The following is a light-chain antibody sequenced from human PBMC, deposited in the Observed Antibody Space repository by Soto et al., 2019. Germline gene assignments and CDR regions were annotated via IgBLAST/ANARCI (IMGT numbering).Light chain of an antibody. J-gene: IGLJ3*02. Sequence: NFMLTQPHSVSESPGKTVTISCTRSSGSIASNYVQWYQQRPGSAPSTVIYEDNQRPSGVPDRFSGSIDSSSNSASLTISGLKTEEEADYFCQSFDTNNYWVFGGGTKLTVL. CDR3: QSFDTNNYWV. CDR2: EDN. V-gene: IGLV6-57*03. CDR1: SGSIASNY.